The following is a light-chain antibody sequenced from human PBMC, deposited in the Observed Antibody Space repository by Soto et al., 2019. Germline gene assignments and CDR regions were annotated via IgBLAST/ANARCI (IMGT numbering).Light chain of an antibody. J-gene: IGKJ4*01. CDR1: QSVSGKY. CDR3: QQYGSSPLT. CDR2: GAS. Sequence: EIVLTQSPGTLSLSPGERVILSCRASQSVSGKYLAWYQQKPGHAPRLLIFGASNRATGIPDRFSGSGSGTDFTLTISRLEPEDFAVYNCQQYGSSPLTFGGGTKVEI. V-gene: IGKV3-20*01.